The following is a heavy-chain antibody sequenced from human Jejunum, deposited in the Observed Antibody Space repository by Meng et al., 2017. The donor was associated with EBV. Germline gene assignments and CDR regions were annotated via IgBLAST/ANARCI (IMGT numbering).Heavy chain of an antibody. J-gene: IGHJ4*02. CDR2: ISNDGNNK. V-gene: IGHV3-30-3*01. Sequence: GERGGGVATLWTSLRLLGASFGFYVSGLAMQWVRQAPGKGLKCVAIISNDGNNKYYADSVKGRFTISRDNSKNTLYLQMNSLRVDDTALYYCTREWGADYWGQGTLVTVSS. D-gene: IGHD3-16*01. CDR3: TREWGADY. CDR1: GFYVSGLA.